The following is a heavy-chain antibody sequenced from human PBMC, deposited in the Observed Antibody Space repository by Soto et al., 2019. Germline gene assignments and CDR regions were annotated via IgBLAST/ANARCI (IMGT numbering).Heavy chain of an antibody. V-gene: IGHV4-39*01. CDR1: GGSISSSSYY. J-gene: IGHJ6*02. CDR2: IYYSGST. D-gene: IGHD3-10*01. CDR3: ARVARGSSYYYGMDV. Sequence: ETLSLTCTVSGGSISSSSYYWGWIRQPPGKGLEWIGSIYYSGSTYYNPSLKSRVTISVDTSKNQFSLKLSSVTAADTAVYYCARVARGSSYYYGMDVWGQGTTVTVSS.